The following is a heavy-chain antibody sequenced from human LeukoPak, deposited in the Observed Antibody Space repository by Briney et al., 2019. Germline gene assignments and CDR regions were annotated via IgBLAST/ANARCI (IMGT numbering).Heavy chain of an antibody. J-gene: IGHJ3*02. D-gene: IGHD3-22*01. CDR3: ARARDYYDSSGYMDAFDI. CDR2: IYTSGST. Sequence: SETLSLTCTVSGGSISSGSYYWSWIRQPGGKGLEWIGRIYTSGSTNYNPSLKSRVTISVDTSKNQFSLKLSSVTAADTAVYYCARARDYYDSSGYMDAFDIWGQGTMVTVSS. CDR1: GGSISSGSYY. V-gene: IGHV4-61*02.